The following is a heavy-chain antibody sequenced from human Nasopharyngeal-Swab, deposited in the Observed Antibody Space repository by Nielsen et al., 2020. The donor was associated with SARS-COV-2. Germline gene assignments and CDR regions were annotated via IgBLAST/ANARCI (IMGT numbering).Heavy chain of an antibody. CDR2: ISFDGSQK. D-gene: IGHD3-10*01. Sequence: GESLKISCAASGFTFDDYGMSWVRQAPGKGLEWVAVISFDGSQKYYVDSVQGRFTISRENSKNTLYMQMNSLRPEDTAVYYCAKNVADDSGTMWYYYYGMDVWGQGTTVTVSS. V-gene: IGHV3-30*18. J-gene: IGHJ6*02. CDR1: GFTFDDYG. CDR3: AKNVADDSGTMWYYYYGMDV.